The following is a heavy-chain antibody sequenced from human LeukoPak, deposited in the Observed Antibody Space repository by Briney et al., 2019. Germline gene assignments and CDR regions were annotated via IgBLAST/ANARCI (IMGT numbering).Heavy chain of an antibody. Sequence: GASVKVSCKASGYTFNNNGISWVRQAPGQGLEWVGWISAYNGDTNYAQKLQGRVTMTTDTSTSTAYMEVRSLRSDDTAVYYCARDGRFGELFDYWGQGTLVTVSS. V-gene: IGHV1-18*01. J-gene: IGHJ4*02. CDR1: GYTFNNNG. CDR3: ARDGRFGELFDY. CDR2: ISAYNGDT. D-gene: IGHD3-10*01.